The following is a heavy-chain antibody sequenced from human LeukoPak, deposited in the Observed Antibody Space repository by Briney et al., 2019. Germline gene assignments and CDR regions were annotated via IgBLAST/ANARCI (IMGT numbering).Heavy chain of an antibody. CDR1: GGTFSSYA. Sequence: ASVKASCKASGGTFSSYAISWVRQAPGQGLEWMGRIIPIFGTANYAQKFQGRVTITTDESTSTAYMELSSLRSEDTAVYYCARDSDTAMVPDYWGQGTLVTVSS. CDR2: IIPIFGTA. V-gene: IGHV1-69*05. D-gene: IGHD5-18*01. CDR3: ARDSDTAMVPDY. J-gene: IGHJ4*02.